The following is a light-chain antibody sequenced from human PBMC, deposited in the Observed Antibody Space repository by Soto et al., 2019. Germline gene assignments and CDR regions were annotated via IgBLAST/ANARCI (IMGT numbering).Light chain of an antibody. V-gene: IGKV3-15*01. CDR1: QSVSNN. Sequence: MVMTQSPATLSVSPGERATLSCRASQSVSNNLAWYQQKPGQAPRLLIYSASTRATGIPVTFSGAGSGTEFSLTISSLQSEDFAVYYCQQYDSWPLTFGHGTKVEIK. CDR2: SAS. CDR3: QQYDSWPLT. J-gene: IGKJ1*01.